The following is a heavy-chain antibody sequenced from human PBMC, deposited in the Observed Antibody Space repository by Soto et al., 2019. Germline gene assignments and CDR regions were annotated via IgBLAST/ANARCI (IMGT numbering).Heavy chain of an antibody. CDR1: GFTFGSHA. V-gene: IGHV3-23*01. CDR3: ASFIAVAGPYDTFDI. D-gene: IGHD6-19*01. Sequence: GGSLRLSCAASGFTFGSHAMSWVRQAPGKGLEWVSAISGSGGSTNYADSVKGRFTISRDNSKNTVYLQMSSLRVDDTAVYYCASFIAVAGPYDTFDIWGQGTMVTVSS. J-gene: IGHJ3*02. CDR2: ISGSGGST.